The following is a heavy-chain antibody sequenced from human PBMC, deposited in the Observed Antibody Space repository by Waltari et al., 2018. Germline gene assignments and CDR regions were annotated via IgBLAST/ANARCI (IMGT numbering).Heavy chain of an antibody. V-gene: IGHV1-69*14. J-gene: IGHJ4*02. CDR3: AQSAERGAVVVAASYDF. CDR1: GNPFNSYA. Sequence: QVRLVQSGAEVKKAGSSVKVSCRTSGNPFNSYALSWVRQASGQGLEWMGESLPDFNTPIYAPKFQDRVTITADKATNTAYMELSSLTSDDTATYYCAQSAERGAVVVAASYDFWGQGTLVTVSS. D-gene: IGHD2-15*01. CDR2: SLPDFNTP.